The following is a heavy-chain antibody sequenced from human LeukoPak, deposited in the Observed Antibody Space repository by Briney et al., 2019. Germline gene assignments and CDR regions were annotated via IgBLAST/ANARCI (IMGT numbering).Heavy chain of an antibody. D-gene: IGHD4-17*01. CDR3: ARDRGAVTTLDEAFDI. CDR2: MYHSGDT. CDR1: GYSVSSGYY. Sequence: SETLSLTCTVSGYSVSSGYYWGWIRQPPGKGLEWIGSMYHSGDTYYNPSLKSRVTISVDRSKNQFSLKLSSVTAADTAVYYCARDRGAVTTLDEAFDIWGQGTMVTVSS. V-gene: IGHV4-38-2*02. J-gene: IGHJ3*02.